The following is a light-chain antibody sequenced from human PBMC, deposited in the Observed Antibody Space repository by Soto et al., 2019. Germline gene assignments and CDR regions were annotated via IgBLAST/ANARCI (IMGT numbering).Light chain of an antibody. V-gene: IGKV1-12*01. Sequence: DIQMTQSPSSVAASAGDRVTITCRASQGINIWLAWYQQKPGKAPKLLIYAASSLQRGVPSRFSGSGSGTDFTLTINRLQPEDFATYYCQHTNTFPLTFGGGTKVEIK. CDR1: QGINIW. CDR3: QHTNTFPLT. J-gene: IGKJ4*01. CDR2: AAS.